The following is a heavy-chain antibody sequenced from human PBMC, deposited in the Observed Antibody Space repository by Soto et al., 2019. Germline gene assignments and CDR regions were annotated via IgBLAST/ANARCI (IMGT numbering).Heavy chain of an antibody. V-gene: IGHV1-2*04. CDR3: ARSLGFGELSSQIDY. CDR2: INPNSGGT. J-gene: IGHJ4*02. CDR1: GYTFTGYY. D-gene: IGHD3-10*01. Sequence: ASVKVSCKASGYTFTGYYMHWVRQAPGQGLEWMGWINPNSGGTNYAQKFQGWVTMTRDTSISTAYMELSRLRSDDTAVYYCARSLGFGELSSQIDYWGQGTLVTVSS.